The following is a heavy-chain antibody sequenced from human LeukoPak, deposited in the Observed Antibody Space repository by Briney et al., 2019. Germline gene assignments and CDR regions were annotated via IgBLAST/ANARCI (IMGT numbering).Heavy chain of an antibody. CDR3: AKNFFGVVIASALDI. CDR2: AKHDGSET. CDR1: GFTFSNYW. V-gene: IGHV3-7*01. J-gene: IGHJ3*02. D-gene: IGHD3-3*01. Sequence: GGSLRLSCAASGFTFSNYWKSWVRQAPGKGLEWVGHAKHDGSETYYVDSVKGRFTVSRDNAKNSLYLQMNSLRAEDTAVYYCAKNFFGVVIASALDIWGQGTMVTVSS.